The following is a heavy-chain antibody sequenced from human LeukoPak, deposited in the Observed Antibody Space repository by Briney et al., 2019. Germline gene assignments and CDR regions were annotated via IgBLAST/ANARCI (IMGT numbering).Heavy chain of an antibody. CDR3: ARDLGSYGWGNHFDY. D-gene: IGHD3-16*01. V-gene: IGHV3-30-3*01. J-gene: IGHJ4*02. Sequence: PGGSLRLSWAASGLTCSDHAMHWVRQAPGKGLEWLGVISYDGNYNHYADSVKGRFTVSGDNSKNTVYLHMSSLKPEDTAVYYCARDLGSYGWGNHFDYWGQGTLVTVSS. CDR1: GLTCSDHA. CDR2: ISYDGNYN.